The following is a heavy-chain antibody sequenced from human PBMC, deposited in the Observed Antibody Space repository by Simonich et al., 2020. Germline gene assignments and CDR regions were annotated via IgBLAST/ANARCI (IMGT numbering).Heavy chain of an antibody. V-gene: IGHV4-39*07. Sequence: QLQLQESGPGLVKPSETLSLTCTVSGGSISSSSYYWGWFRQHPGKGLEWIGEINQSVSTNYNTSLRMRVTISVDTSKTQFSLKLSSVTAADTAVYYCARELGGARQNAFDIWGQGTMVTVSS. CDR1: GGSISSSSYY. D-gene: IGHD1-26*01. CDR2: INQSVST. CDR3: ARELGGARQNAFDI. J-gene: IGHJ3*02.